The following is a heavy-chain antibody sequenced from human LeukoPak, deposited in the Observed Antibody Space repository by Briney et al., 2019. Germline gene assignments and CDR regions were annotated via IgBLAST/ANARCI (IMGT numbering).Heavy chain of an antibody. Sequence: PGGSLRLSCAASGFTLSNHWMHWVRQAPGKGLVWVSRISGDEIWTSYADSVKGRFIISRDNAKDTLYLQMNSLRAEDTAVYYCARGSMYYYDSSGYYPYWGQGTLVTVSS. CDR2: ISGDEIWT. CDR3: ARGSMYYYDSSGYYPY. D-gene: IGHD3-22*01. V-gene: IGHV3-74*01. J-gene: IGHJ4*02. CDR1: GFTLSNHW.